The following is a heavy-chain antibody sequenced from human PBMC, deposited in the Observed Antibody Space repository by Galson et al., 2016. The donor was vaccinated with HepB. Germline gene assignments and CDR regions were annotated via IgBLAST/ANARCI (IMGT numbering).Heavy chain of an antibody. J-gene: IGHJ4*02. CDR2: IYWNDEK. D-gene: IGHD1-1*01. Sequence: PALVKPTQTLTLTCTFSGFSLSTSRVGVGWIRQSPGKALEWLAVIYWNDEKHYSPSLKSRLTITKDTSKNQVDLTMTNMDPVDTATSYCAHKQQHLGKNEENNCGFGSWGQGTLVTVSS. CDR1: GFSLSTSRVG. V-gene: IGHV2-5*01. CDR3: AHKQQHLGKNEENNCGFGS.